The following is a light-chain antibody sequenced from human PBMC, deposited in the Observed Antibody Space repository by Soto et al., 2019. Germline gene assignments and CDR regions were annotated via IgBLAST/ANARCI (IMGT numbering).Light chain of an antibody. CDR2: DVS. J-gene: IGLJ1*01. CDR3: CEYAGNLAPYV. V-gene: IGLV2-11*01. CDR1: SSDVGGNNF. Sequence: QSVLTQPRSVSGSPGQYVTISCTGSSSDVGGNNFVSWYQQQPGRAPKLLISDVSQRPSGVPERFSGSKSGNTASLAISGPQAEDEADYYCCEYAGNLAPYVFGTGTKV.